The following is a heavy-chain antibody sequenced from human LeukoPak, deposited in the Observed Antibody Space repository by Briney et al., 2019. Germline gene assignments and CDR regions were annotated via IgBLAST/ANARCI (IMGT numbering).Heavy chain of an antibody. D-gene: IGHD4-23*01. Sequence: SVKVSCKASGGTFSSYAISWVRQAPGQGLEWMGGIIPIFGTANYAQKFQGRVTITADESTSTAYMELSSLRSEDTAVYYCARVPVETDAFDIWGQGTMVTVSS. CDR1: GGTFSSYA. CDR2: IIPIFGTA. J-gene: IGHJ3*02. CDR3: ARVPVETDAFDI. V-gene: IGHV1-69*13.